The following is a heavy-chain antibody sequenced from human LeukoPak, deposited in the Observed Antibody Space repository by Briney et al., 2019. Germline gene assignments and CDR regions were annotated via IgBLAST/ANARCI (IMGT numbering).Heavy chain of an antibody. CDR1: GYTFTGYY. D-gene: IGHD3-22*01. V-gene: IGHV1-2*02. Sequence: ASVKVSCKASGYTFTGYYMHWVRQAPGQGLEWMGWINPNSGGTNYAQKFQGRVTMTRDTSISTAYMELSRLRSDDTAVYYCARDFVSYYDSSGYYWAAFDYWGQGTLVTVSS. J-gene: IGHJ4*02. CDR2: INPNSGGT. CDR3: ARDFVSYYDSSGYYWAAFDY.